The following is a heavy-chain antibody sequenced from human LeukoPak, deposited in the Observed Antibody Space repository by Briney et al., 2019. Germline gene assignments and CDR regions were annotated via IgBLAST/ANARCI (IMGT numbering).Heavy chain of an antibody. CDR1: GYTFTSYG. D-gene: IGHD6-13*01. Sequence: ASVKVSCKASGYTFTSYGISWVRQAPGQGLEWMGWISAYNGNTNYAQKLQGRVTMTTDTSTSTAYMELRSLRSDDTAVYYCARDRPQRYSSSWYVYWGQGTLVTVSS. V-gene: IGHV1-18*01. CDR2: ISAYNGNT. CDR3: ARDRPQRYSSSWYVY. J-gene: IGHJ4*02.